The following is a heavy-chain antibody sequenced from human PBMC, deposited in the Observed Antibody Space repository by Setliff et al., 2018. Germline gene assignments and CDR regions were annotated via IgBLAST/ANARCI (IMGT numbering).Heavy chain of an antibody. CDR2: IYYTGST. D-gene: IGHD1-1*01. CDR1: GGSISSSSHY. J-gene: IGHJ4*02. V-gene: IGHV4-39*07. Sequence: SETLSLTCTVSGGSISSSSHYWGWIRQPPGKGLEWIGSIYYTGSTYYNPSLKSRVTMSVDASKRQFSLKLGSATAADTAVYYCARDMGQPYYFESWGLGTLVAVSS. CDR3: ARDMGQPYYFES.